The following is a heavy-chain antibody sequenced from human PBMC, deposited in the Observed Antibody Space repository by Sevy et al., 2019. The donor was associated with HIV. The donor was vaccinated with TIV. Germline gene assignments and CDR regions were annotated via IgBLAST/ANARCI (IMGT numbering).Heavy chain of an antibody. CDR2: IRRNSHEPYGGTT. CDR1: GFTFGDYA. J-gene: IGHJ4*02. CDR3: TRGLATADTPEYYFDY. V-gene: IGHV3-49*03. Sequence: GGSLRLSCISSGFTFGDYAMSWFRQAPGKGLEWVAFIRRNSHEPYGGTTEYAASVKGRFTISRDDSKSIAYLQMNSLKTEDTAVYYCTRGLATADTPEYYFDYWGQGILVTVSS. D-gene: IGHD5-12*01.